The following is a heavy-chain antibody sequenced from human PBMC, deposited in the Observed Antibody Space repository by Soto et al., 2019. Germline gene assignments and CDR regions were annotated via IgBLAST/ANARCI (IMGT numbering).Heavy chain of an antibody. D-gene: IGHD4-17*01. J-gene: IGHJ5*02. Sequence: PSETLSLTCTVSGDSISSYYWNWIGQPPGKRLEWIGYISYSGSTNYNPSLKSRVTISLDTSKNQFSLKLTSVTAADTAVYYCVRRVSTAAVTIGVDNWLDPWGQGTLVTVSS. CDR3: VRRVSTAAVTIGVDNWLDP. CDR1: GDSISSYY. V-gene: IGHV4-59*08. CDR2: ISYSGST.